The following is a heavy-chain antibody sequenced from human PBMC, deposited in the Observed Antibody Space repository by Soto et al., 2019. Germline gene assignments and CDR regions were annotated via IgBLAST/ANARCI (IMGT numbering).Heavy chain of an antibody. D-gene: IGHD3-10*01. CDR2: ISGSGGST. CDR3: AKDTGTLLWFGHTYFDY. Sequence: PGGSLRLSCAASGFTFSSYAMSWVRQAPGKGLEWVSAISGSGGSTYYADSVKGRFTISRDNSKNTLYLQMNSLRAEDTAVYYCAKDTGTLLWFGHTYFDYWGQGTLVTVSS. J-gene: IGHJ4*02. V-gene: IGHV3-23*01. CDR1: GFTFSSYA.